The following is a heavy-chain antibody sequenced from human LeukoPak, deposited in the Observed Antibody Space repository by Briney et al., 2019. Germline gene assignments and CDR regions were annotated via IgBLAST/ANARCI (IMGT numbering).Heavy chain of an antibody. V-gene: IGHV4-31*03. CDR2: IYYSGST. Sequence: SQTLSLTCTVSGGSISSGGYYWSWIRQHPGKGLEWIGYIYYSGSTYYNPSLKSRVTISVDTSKNQFSLKLSPVTAADTAVYYCARGTYSGYDQVFDYWGQGTLVTVSS. D-gene: IGHD5-12*01. J-gene: IGHJ4*02. CDR1: GGSISSGGYY. CDR3: ARGTYSGYDQVFDY.